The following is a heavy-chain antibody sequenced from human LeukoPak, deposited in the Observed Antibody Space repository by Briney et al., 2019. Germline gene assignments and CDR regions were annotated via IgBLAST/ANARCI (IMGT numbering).Heavy chain of an antibody. V-gene: IGHV3-7*01. Sequence: PGGSLRPSCAASGFTFSRCWMTWVRQAPGKGLEWVANIKEDGSETNYVDSMKGRFTISRDNAKNSLYLQMNSLRAEDTAIYYCARYYYNNDGYSEDAFDIWGQGTMVTVSS. J-gene: IGHJ3*02. CDR2: IKEDGSET. D-gene: IGHD3-22*01. CDR3: ARYYYNNDGYSEDAFDI. CDR1: GFTFSRCW.